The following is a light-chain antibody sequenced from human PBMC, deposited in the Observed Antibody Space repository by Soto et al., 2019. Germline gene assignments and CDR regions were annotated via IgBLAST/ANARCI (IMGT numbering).Light chain of an antibody. CDR2: AAS. CDR1: HSISRY. V-gene: IGKV1-39*01. J-gene: IGKJ1*01. CDR3: QQSYSTPWT. Sequence: DIQMTQSPSSLSASVGDRVTITCRASHSISRYLNWYQHKPVKAPNLLIYAASSFQSGVPSRFSGRGSGLDFTLTISSLQPEYFANYYCQQSYSTPWTFDQGTKVEIK.